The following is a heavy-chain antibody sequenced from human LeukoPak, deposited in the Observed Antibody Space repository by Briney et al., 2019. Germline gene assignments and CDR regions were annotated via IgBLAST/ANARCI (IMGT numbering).Heavy chain of an antibody. V-gene: IGHV4-61*02. D-gene: IGHD6-19*01. J-gene: IGHJ5*02. CDR2: IYTSGST. CDR1: GGSISSSSYY. CDR3: AREPNEYSSGWTYNWFDP. Sequence: KPSETLSLTCTVSGGSISSSSYYWGWIRQPAGKGLEWIGRIYTSGSTNYNPSLKSRVTISVDTSKNQFSLKLSSVTAADTAVYYCAREPNEYSSGWTYNWFDPWGQGTLVTVSS.